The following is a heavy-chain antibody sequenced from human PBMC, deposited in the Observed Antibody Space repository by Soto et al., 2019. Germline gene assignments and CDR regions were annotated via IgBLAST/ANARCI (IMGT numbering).Heavy chain of an antibody. Sequence: PSETMSLTCAVYGGSFSGYYWSWIRQPPGKGLEWIGETNHSGRTNYNPSLKSRVTISVDTSKNQFSLKLSSVTAADTAVYYCARGGVQTYYDILTGYPPKAFDIWGQGTMVTVSS. V-gene: IGHV4-34*01. D-gene: IGHD3-9*01. J-gene: IGHJ3*02. CDR1: GGSFSGYY. CDR2: TNHSGRT. CDR3: ARGGVQTYYDILTGYPPKAFDI.